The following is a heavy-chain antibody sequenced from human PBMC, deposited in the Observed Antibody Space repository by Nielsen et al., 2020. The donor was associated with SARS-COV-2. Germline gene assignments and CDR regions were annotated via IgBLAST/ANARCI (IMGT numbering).Heavy chain of an antibody. CDR3: ARGGTVNYYYYGMDV. V-gene: IGHV3-74*01. CDR2: INSDGSST. Sequence: GESLKISCAASGFTFSSYWMHWVRQAPGKGLVWVSRINSDGSSTSYADSVKGRFTISRDNAKNTLYLQMNSLRAEDTAVYYCARGGTVNYYYYGMDVWGQGTTVTVSS. CDR1: GFTFSSYW. D-gene: IGHD1-1*01. J-gene: IGHJ6*02.